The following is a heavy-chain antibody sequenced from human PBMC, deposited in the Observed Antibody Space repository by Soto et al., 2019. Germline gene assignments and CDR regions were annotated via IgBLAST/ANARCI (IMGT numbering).Heavy chain of an antibody. V-gene: IGHV1-18*01. CDR2: ISAYNGNT. CDR3: ASDGRSSGYGSGMDV. CDR1: GYTFTSYG. J-gene: IGHJ6*02. Sequence: QVPLVQSGAEVKKPGASLKVSCKASGYTFTSYGITWVRQAPGQGLEWMGWISAYNGNTNYAQKLQGRVTMTTDTNTSTAYMELRSLRSDDTAVYYCASDGRSSGYGSGMDVWGQGTTVTVS. D-gene: IGHD5-12*01.